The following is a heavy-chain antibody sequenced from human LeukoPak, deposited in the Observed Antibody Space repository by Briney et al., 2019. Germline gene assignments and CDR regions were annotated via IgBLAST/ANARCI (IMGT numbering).Heavy chain of an antibody. Sequence: GGSLRLSCAGSGFTFSDYTMHWVRQGPGKGLEYVSAITANARSKYHADSVRGRFTISRDNSKDTLYLQMGSLRPEDTAVYYCARGPSSYFYKDVWGKGTTVTISS. CDR1: GFTFSDYT. CDR3: ARGPSSYFYKDV. CDR2: ITANARSK. V-gene: IGHV3-64*02. J-gene: IGHJ6*03.